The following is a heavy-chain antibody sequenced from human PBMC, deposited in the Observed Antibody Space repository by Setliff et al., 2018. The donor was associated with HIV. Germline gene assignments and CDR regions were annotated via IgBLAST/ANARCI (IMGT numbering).Heavy chain of an antibody. J-gene: IGHJ4*02. Sequence: SETLSLTCTVSGDSIGYYYWTWIRQPPGKRLEWIGYTHTTGNTNYNPSLKGRVIMSVDTSNNQFSLSLMSVTAADTAVYYCAKTIGRYFDIFDNWGQGTLVTVSS. V-gene: IGHV4-4*08. CDR1: GDSIGYYY. CDR3: AKTIGRYFDIFDN. D-gene: IGHD3-9*01. CDR2: THTTGNT.